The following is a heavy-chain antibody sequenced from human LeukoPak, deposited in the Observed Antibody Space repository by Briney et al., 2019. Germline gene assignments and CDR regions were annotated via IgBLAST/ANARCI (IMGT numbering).Heavy chain of an antibody. CDR1: GGSISSYY. J-gene: IGHJ4*02. CDR2: IYYTGIS. D-gene: IGHD3-22*01. Sequence: SETLSLTCTVSGGSISSYYWSWIRQPPGKGLEWIGYIYYTGISDHNPSLKSRVSISADTSKNQFSLKLSSVTAADTAIYYCARHLAPSSGYLTLDYWGQGTLVTVSS. V-gene: IGHV4-59*08. CDR3: ARHLAPSSGYLTLDY.